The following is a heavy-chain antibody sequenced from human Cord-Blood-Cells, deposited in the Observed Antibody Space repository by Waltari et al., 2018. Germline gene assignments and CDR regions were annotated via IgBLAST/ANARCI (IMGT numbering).Heavy chain of an antibody. CDR1: GVSFSSSA. D-gene: IGHD2-21*02. Sequence: VQLVQSGAEVNKPGSSVKVSCTASGVSFSSSAIRWVRQAPGQGLEWMGGIIPVFGTANYAQKFQGRVTITADESTSTAYMELSSLRSEDTAVYYCARGGGGDCYNYWGQGTLVTVSS. V-gene: IGHV1-69*01. CDR2: IIPVFGTA. CDR3: ARGGGGDCYNY. J-gene: IGHJ4*02.